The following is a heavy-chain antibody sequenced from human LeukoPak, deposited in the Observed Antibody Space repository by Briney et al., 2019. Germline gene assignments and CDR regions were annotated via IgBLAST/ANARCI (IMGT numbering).Heavy chain of an antibody. D-gene: IGHD1-14*01. J-gene: IGHJ4*02. V-gene: IGHV4-59*08. Sequence: SETLSLTCTVSGGSISSYYWSWIRQPPGKGLEWIGYIYYSGSTNYNPSLKSRVTISVDTSKNQFSLKLSSVTAADTAVYYCARAPIITGGFDSWGQGTLVTVSS. CDR1: GGSISSYY. CDR2: IYYSGST. CDR3: ARAPIITGGFDS.